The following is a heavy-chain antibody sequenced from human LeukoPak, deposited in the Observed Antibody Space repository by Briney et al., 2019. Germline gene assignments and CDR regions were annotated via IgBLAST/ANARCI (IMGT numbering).Heavy chain of an antibody. Sequence: GGSLRLSCAASGFTFRNYGMYWVRQAPGKGLEWVAIIWYDGSNKYYTDSAKGRFTISRDNSKNTLFLQMNSLRVEDTAVYYCVRHTGSFPLGGMDVWGQGTTVTVSS. J-gene: IGHJ6*02. D-gene: IGHD1-26*01. CDR2: IWYDGSNK. CDR1: GFTFRNYG. CDR3: VRHTGSFPLGGMDV. V-gene: IGHV3-33*02.